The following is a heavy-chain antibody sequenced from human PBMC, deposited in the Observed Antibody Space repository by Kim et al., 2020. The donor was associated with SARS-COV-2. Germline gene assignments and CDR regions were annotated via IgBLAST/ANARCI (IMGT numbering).Heavy chain of an antibody. V-gene: IGHV3-7*04. CDR1: GFTFSNYW. D-gene: IGHD3-10*01. J-gene: IGHJ6*02. Sequence: GGSLRLSCVASGFTFSNYWVSWVRQAPGKGLEWVANIKQDGSEKYCVDSVKGRFAISRDNAKKSLYLQMNSLRAEDTAVYYCARALWGVIIIPSMDVWGQGTTVTVSS. CDR2: IKQDGSEK. CDR3: ARALWGVIIIPSMDV.